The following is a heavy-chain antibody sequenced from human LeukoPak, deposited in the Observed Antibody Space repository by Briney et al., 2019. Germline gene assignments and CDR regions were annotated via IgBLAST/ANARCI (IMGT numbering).Heavy chain of an antibody. CDR2: IYYSGST. J-gene: IGHJ6*03. CDR1: GGSISSYY. V-gene: IGHV4-59*01. Sequence: SETLSLTCTVSGGSISSYYWSWIRQPPGKGLEWIGYIYYSGSTNYNPSLKSRVTISVDTSKNQFSLKLSSVTAADTAVYYCARARYSGSYYYYYMDVWGKGTTVTVSS. D-gene: IGHD1-26*01. CDR3: ARARYSGSYYYYYMDV.